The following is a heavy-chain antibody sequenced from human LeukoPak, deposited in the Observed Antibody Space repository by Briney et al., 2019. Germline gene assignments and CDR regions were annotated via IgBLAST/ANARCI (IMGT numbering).Heavy chain of an antibody. D-gene: IGHD5-12*01. J-gene: IGHJ3*02. CDR1: GGSISRVGYY. V-gene: IGHV4-31*03. Sequence: TSDTLSLTCTVSGGSISRVGYYWSWLRQHPGKGLQWNGYINHSMNPYNTPSPKCRVALSVATTKTQFSRKLSSVTAADTAVYCCAIEYVDIVATADDAFDIWGQGTMVTVSS. CDR3: AIEYVDIVATADDAFDI. CDR2: INHSMNP.